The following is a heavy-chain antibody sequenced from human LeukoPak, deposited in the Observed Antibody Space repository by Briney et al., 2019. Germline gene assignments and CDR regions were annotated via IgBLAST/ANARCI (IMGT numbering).Heavy chain of an antibody. CDR2: IIPILGIA. CDR3: ARDLARTGPSPTDY. Sequence: SVKVSCKASGGTFSSYAISWVRQAPGQGLEWMGRIIPILGIANYAQKFQGRVTITADKSTSTAYMELSSLRSEDTAVYYCARDLARTGPSPTDYWGQGTLVTVSS. J-gene: IGHJ4*02. V-gene: IGHV1-69*04. CDR1: GGTFSSYA. D-gene: IGHD1-14*01.